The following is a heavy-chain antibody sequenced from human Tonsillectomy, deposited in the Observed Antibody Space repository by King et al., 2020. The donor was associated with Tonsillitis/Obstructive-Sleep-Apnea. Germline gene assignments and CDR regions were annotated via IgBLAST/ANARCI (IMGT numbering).Heavy chain of an antibody. J-gene: IGHJ6*02. CDR3: PRDLTSAGRVIGYYYFAMDV. V-gene: IGHV1-46*01. CDR1: GYTFIKYY. Sequence: VQLVESGAEVKKPGASVKVSCKASGYTFIKYYVHWVRQAPGQGLEWMGIINPSSGSTRYAQMFQGRVALTRDTSAGTVYMELSSLRSEDTAVYYCPRDLTSAGRVIGYYYFAMDVWGQGTTVAVSS. D-gene: IGHD2/OR15-2a*01. CDR2: INPSSGST.